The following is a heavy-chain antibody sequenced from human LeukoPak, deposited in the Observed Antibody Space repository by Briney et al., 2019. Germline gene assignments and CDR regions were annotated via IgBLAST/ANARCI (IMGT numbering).Heavy chain of an antibody. CDR1: GFTFSSYE. D-gene: IGHD6-13*01. CDR2: ISSSGSTI. J-gene: IGHJ6*04. CDR3: ARDRIAAAGTEYYYGMDV. Sequence: GGSLRLSCAASGFTFSSYEMNWVRQAPGKGLEWVSYISSSGSTIYYADSVKGRFTISRDNAKNSLYLQMNSLRAEDTAVYYCARDRIAAAGTEYYYGMDVWGKGTTVTVSS. V-gene: IGHV3-48*03.